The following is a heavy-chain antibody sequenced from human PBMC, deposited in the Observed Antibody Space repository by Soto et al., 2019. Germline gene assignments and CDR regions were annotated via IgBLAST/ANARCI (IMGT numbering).Heavy chain of an antibody. CDR3: AKATTNGGWFNPFDS. CDR1: GLSFVNYA. D-gene: IGHD6-19*01. V-gene: IGHV3-23*01. Sequence: GGSLRLSCAASGLSFVNYAMNWVRQAPGKGLEWVSGLSGSGTSTYYAGSVKGRFTISRDNSRDTLFLQMNSLTADDTAVYYCAKATTNGGWFNPFDSWGQGALVTVSS. CDR2: LSGSGTST. J-gene: IGHJ4*02.